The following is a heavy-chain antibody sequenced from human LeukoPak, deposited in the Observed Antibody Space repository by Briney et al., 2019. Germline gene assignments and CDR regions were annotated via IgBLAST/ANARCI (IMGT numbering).Heavy chain of an antibody. J-gene: IGHJ4*02. CDR2: ISSSGGSK. Sequence: GGSLRLSCAASGFTLSIYAMMGAPQAPGKGLEDVSAISSSGGSKYYADSVKGRFNIPRDNSKNTLYLQINSQRAEDTAVYYCAKDTDYGDYIEPGKGLGYFDYWGQGTLVTVSS. CDR3: AKDTDYGDYIEPGKGLGYFDY. V-gene: IGHV3-23*01. D-gene: IGHD4-17*01. CDR1: GFTLSIYA.